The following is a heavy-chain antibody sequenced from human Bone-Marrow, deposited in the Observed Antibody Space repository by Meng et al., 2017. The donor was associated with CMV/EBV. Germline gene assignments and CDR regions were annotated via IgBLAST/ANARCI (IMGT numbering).Heavy chain of an antibody. CDR1: GGTFSSYA. Sequence: SVKVSCKASGGTFSSYAISWVRQAPGQGLEWMGGIIPIFGTANYAQKFQGRVTITTDESTSTAYMELSSRRSEDTAVYYCARGRREMATIAPYYFVYWGQGPLDTVSS. V-gene: IGHV1-69*05. D-gene: IGHD5-24*01. CDR2: IIPIFGTA. J-gene: IGHJ4*02. CDR3: ARGRREMATIAPYYFVY.